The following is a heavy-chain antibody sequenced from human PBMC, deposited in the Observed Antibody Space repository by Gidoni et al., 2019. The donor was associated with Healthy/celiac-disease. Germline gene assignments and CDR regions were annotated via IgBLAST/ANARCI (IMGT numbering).Heavy chain of an antibody. J-gene: IGHJ5*02. CDR3: AKARYFDWTSGYNWFDP. D-gene: IGHD2-8*02. Sequence: EVQLLESGGGLVQPGGSLRLSCAASGSTFSVYAMSWVLQAPGQGLGLVSAISGSGGSTYYADSVKGRFTISRDNSKNTLYLQMNSLRAEDTAVYYCAKARYFDWTSGYNWFDPWGQGTLVTVSS. CDR2: ISGSGGST. CDR1: GSTFSVYA. V-gene: IGHV3-23*01.